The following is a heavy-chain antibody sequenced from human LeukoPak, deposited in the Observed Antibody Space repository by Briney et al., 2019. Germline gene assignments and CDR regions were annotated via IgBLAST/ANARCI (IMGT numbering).Heavy chain of an antibody. J-gene: IGHJ6*02. CDR2: ISDSDYNT. CDR1: GFTFSSSV. Sequence: GGSLRLSCAVSGFTFSSSVMSWVRQSPGKGLEWVSSISDSDYNTYHADSVKGRFTISRDSSRNSMCLQMNSLRAEDTAVYYCAKGAGSAWMDVWGQGTTVIVSS. V-gene: IGHV3-23*01. CDR3: AKGAGSAWMDV. D-gene: IGHD1-26*01.